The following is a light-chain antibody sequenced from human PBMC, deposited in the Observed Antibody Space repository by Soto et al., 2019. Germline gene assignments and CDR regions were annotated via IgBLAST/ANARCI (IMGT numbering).Light chain of an antibody. CDR1: SSDVGGYNY. J-gene: IGLJ2*01. Sequence: QSVLTQPASVSGSPGQSITISCTGTSSDVGGYNYVSWYQQHPGKAPKLMFYDVSNRPSGVSNRFSGSKSGNTASRTISGLQAEDEADYYCSSYTSSSTVVFGGGTKLTVL. V-gene: IGLV2-14*01. CDR2: DVS. CDR3: SSYTSSSTVV.